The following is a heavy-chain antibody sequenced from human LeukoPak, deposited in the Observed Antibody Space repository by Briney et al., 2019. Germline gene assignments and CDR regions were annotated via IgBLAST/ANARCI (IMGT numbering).Heavy chain of an antibody. CDR1: GGSFSGYY. CDR2: INHSGST. J-gene: IGHJ4*02. D-gene: IGHD3-3*01. V-gene: IGHV4-34*01. Sequence: SETLSLTCAVYGGSFSGYYWSWIRQPPGKGLEWIGEINHSGSTNYNPPLKSRVTISVDTSKDQFSLKLSSVTAADTAVYYCARQRFTIFGVVIKGFDYWGQGTLVTVSS. CDR3: ARQRFTIFGVVIKGFDY.